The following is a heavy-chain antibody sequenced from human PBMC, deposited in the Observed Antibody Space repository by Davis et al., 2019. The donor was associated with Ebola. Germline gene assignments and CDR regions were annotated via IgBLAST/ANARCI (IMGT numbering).Heavy chain of an antibody. V-gene: IGHV4-61*01. CDR3: ARGVGAVAGSRFDP. D-gene: IGHD6-19*01. Sequence: SETLSLTCTVSGGSVSSGSYYWSWIRQPPGKGLEWIGYIYYSGSTNCNPSLKSRVTISVDTSKNQFSLKLSSVTAADTAVYYCARGVGAVAGSRFDPWGQGTLVTVSS. CDR1: GGSVSSGSYY. CDR2: IYYSGST. J-gene: IGHJ5*02.